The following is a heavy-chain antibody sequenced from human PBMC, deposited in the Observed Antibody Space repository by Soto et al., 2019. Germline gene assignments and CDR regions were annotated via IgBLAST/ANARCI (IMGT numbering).Heavy chain of an antibody. CDR1: GGSISSYY. J-gene: IGHJ4*02. CDR3: ARGFVYYDFWSGYYGSGYFDY. V-gene: IGHV4-59*01. CDR2: IYYSGST. Sequence: ETLSLTCTVSGGSISSYYWSWIRQPPGKGLEWIGYIYYSGSTNYNPSLKSRVTISVDTSKNQFSLKLSSVTAADTAVYYCARGFVYYDFWSGYYGSGYFDYWGQGTLVTVSS. D-gene: IGHD3-3*01.